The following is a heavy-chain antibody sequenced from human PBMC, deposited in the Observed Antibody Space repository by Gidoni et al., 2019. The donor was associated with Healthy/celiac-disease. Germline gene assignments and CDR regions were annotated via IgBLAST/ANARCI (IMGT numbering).Heavy chain of an antibody. Sequence: EVQLVESGGGLVQPGGSLRLSCAASGFTFSSYAMSWVRQAPGKGLEWVSAISGSGGSTYYADSVKGRFTISRDNSKNTLYLQMNSLRAEDTAVYYCAKEVEWFLPPKWSRYFDYWGQGTLVTVSS. CDR2: ISGSGGST. CDR3: AKEVEWFLPPKWSRYFDY. CDR1: GFTFSSYA. J-gene: IGHJ4*02. D-gene: IGHD3-3*01. V-gene: IGHV3-23*04.